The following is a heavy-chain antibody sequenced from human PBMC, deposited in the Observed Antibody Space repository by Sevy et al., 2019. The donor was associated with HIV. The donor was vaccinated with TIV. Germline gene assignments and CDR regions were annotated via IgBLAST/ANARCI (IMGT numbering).Heavy chain of an antibody. Sequence: SETLSLTCTVSGGSITSLYWNWIRQPPGKGLEWIANIYYNGHINYNPSLKSRVTLSLVTSKNQSSLRRSFVTAADTAMYYCAGENAWGRGYSWGQGTLVTVSS. CDR1: GGSITSLY. V-gene: IGHV4-59*08. D-gene: IGHD1-26*01. J-gene: IGHJ4*02. CDR2: IYYNGHI. CDR3: AGENAWGRGYS.